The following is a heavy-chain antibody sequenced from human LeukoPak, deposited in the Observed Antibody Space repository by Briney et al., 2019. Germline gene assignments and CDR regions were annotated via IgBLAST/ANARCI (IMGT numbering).Heavy chain of an antibody. CDR1: GFTFSSYG. V-gene: IGHV3-7*01. CDR2: IKQDGSEK. J-gene: IGHJ4*02. CDR3: ARGPIIAIAVADY. Sequence: GGSLRLSCAASGFTFSSYGMHWVRQAPGKGLEWVANIKQDGSEKYYVDSVKGRFTISRDNAKNSLYLQMNSLRAEDTAVYYCARGPIIAIAVADYWGQGTLVTVSS. D-gene: IGHD6-19*01.